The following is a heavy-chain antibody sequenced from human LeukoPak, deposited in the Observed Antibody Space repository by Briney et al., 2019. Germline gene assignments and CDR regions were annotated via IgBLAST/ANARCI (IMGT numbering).Heavy chain of an antibody. V-gene: IGHV3-30*02. Sequence: GGSLRLSCAASGFTFSRYGMHWVRQAPGKGLEWVSFTRFDGKNKYYADSVKGRFTISRDNSKNTLYLQMNSLRAEDTAVYYCARINYDFWSGQSNDYDYWGQGTLVTVSS. D-gene: IGHD3-3*01. CDR3: ARINYDFWSGQSNDYDY. CDR1: GFTFSRYG. J-gene: IGHJ4*02. CDR2: TRFDGKNK.